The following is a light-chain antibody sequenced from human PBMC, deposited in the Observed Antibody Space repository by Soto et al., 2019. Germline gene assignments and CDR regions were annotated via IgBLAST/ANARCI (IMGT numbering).Light chain of an antibody. CDR1: QGISSA. CDR2: DAS. J-gene: IGKJ3*01. Sequence: AIQLTQSPSSLSASVGDRVTITCRASQGISSALAWYQQKPGKAPKLLIYDASSLESGVPSRFSVSGSGTDFTLTISSLQPEDFATYYCQQFNNYPQLTFGPGTKVDIK. V-gene: IGKV1D-13*01. CDR3: QQFNNYPQLT.